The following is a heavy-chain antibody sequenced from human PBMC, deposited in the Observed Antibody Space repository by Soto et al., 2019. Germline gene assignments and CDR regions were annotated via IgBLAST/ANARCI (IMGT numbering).Heavy chain of an antibody. J-gene: IGHJ6*02. Sequence: CAASGFTVSSNYMSWVRQAPGKGLEWVSVIYSGGSTYYADSVKGRFTISRYNSKNTLYLQMNSLRAEDTAVYYCARDKGYSGSYYYYYGMDVWCQGTTVTVSS. V-gene: IGHV3-66*01. D-gene: IGHD1-26*01. CDR1: GFTVSSNY. CDR2: IYSGGST. CDR3: ARDKGYSGSYYYYYGMDV.